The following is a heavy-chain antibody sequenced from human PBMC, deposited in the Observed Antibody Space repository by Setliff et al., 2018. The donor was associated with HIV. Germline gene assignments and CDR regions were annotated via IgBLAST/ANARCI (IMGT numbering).Heavy chain of an antibody. J-gene: IGHJ4*02. V-gene: IGHV3-74*01. CDR1: GGSINSGRYY. CDR2: TNNDGSIT. Sequence: ETLSLTCVVSGGSINSGRYYWAWIRQSPGKGLVWVSRTNNDGSITNYADFVKGRFTMSRDSAKNTLYLQMNSLRVEDTAVYYCVKWNYPNSWGQGTLVTVSS. D-gene: IGHD1-7*01. CDR3: VKWNYPNS.